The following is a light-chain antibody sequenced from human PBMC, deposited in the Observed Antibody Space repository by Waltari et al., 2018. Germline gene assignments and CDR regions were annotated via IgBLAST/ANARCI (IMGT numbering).Light chain of an antibody. CDR3: CSYAGSSSSYV. J-gene: IGLJ1*01. V-gene: IGLV2-23*02. CDR2: EVS. CDR1: SSDVGSYDL. Sequence: QSALTQPASVSGSPGPSIPISCTRTSSDVGSYDLVSRYQQHPGKAPKVMIYEVSKRPSGVSNRFSGSKSGNTASLTISGLQAEDEADYFCCSYAGSSSSYVFGTGTKVTVL.